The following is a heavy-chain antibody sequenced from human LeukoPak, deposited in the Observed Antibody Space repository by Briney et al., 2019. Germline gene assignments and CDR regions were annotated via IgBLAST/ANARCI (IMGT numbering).Heavy chain of an antibody. CDR2: INPNSGGT. D-gene: IGHD6-6*01. CDR1: GYTFPGYY. V-gene: IGHV1-2*02. J-gene: IGHJ4*02. CDR3: AREHSSSSGKVFDY. Sequence: GASGKVSCKASGYTFPGYYMHWVRQAPGQGLEWMGWINPNSGGTNYAQKFQGRVTMTRDTSISTAYMELSRLRSDDTAVYYCAREHSSSSGKVFDYWGQGTLVTVSS.